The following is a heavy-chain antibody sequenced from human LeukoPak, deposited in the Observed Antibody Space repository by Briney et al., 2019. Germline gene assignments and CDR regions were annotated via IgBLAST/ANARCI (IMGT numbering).Heavy chain of an antibody. V-gene: IGHV3-23*01. J-gene: IGHJ3*02. CDR2: ISGSGGST. Sequence: GGSLRLSCAASGFTFSSYAMSWVRQAPGKGLEWVSAISGSGGSTYYADSVKGRFTISRDNSKNTLYLQMNSLRAEDTAVYYCAIKTYSYGSLDAFDIWGQGTMVTVSS. D-gene: IGHD5-18*01. CDR3: AIKTYSYGSLDAFDI. CDR1: GFTFSSYA.